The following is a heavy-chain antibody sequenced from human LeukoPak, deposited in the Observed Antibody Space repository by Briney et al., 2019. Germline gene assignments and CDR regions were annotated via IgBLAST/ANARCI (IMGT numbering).Heavy chain of an antibody. CDR3: AYYGDPPYNWFDP. D-gene: IGHD3-10*01. CDR2: TYYRSQWYS. J-gene: IGHJ5*02. CDR1: GDSVSSNSAA. Sequence: PSQTLSLTCVISGDSVSSNSAAWNWIRQSPSRGLEWLGRTYYRSQWYSDYAASVRGRISINPDTSNNQFSLQLNSVTPEDTAVYYCAYYGDPPYNWFDPWGQGILVTVSS. V-gene: IGHV6-1*01.